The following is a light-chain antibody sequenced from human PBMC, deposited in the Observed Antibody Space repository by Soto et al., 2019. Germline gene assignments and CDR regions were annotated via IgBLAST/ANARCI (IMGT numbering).Light chain of an antibody. V-gene: IGLV8-61*01. CDR1: SGSVSTTYY. CDR2: STN. Sequence: QTVVTQEPSFSVSPGGTVTLTCGLTSGSVSTTYYPSWYQQTPGQAPRTLIYSTNIRSSGVPDRFSGSILGNKAALTITGAQADDESDYHCMLYMGGGLVVFGGGIQLTVL. CDR3: MLYMGGGLVV. J-gene: IGLJ2*01.